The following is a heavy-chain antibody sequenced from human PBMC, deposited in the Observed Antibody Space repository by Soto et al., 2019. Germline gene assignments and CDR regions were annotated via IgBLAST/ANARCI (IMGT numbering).Heavy chain of an antibody. CDR3: ARDPVVETWYFQH. J-gene: IGHJ1*01. CDR2: IYYSGST. CDR1: GGSISSGDYY. V-gene: IGHV4-30-4*01. D-gene: IGHD3-22*01. Sequence: QVQLQESGPGLVKPSQTLSLTCTVSGGSISSGDYYWSWIRQPPGKGLEWIGYIYYSGSTYYNPSLKSRVTTSVDTSKNQFSLKLSSVTAADTAVYYCARDPVVETWYFQHWGQGTLVTVSS.